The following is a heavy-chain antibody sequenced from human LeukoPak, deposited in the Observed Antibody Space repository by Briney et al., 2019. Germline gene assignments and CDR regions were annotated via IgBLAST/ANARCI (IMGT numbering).Heavy chain of an antibody. J-gene: IGHJ6*03. V-gene: IGHV4-34*01. CDR2: FNHSGST. CDR3: ARHPLQQWLVRSDYYYYMDV. D-gene: IGHD6-19*01. Sequence: SETLSLTCAVYGGSFSGYSWTWIRQPPGKGLEWIGEFNHSGSTNYNPSLKSRVTISVDTSKNQFSLKLSSVTAADTAVYYCARHPLQQWLVRSDYYYYMDVWGKGTTVTISS. CDR1: GGSFSGYS.